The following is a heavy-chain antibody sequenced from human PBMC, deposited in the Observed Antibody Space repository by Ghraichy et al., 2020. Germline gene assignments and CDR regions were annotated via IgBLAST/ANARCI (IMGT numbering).Heavy chain of an antibody. CDR2: IRYDGSNK. Sequence: GGSLRLFCAASGFTFSNFGMHWVRQAPGKGLEWVAFIRYDGSNKYYADSVKGRFTISRDNSKNTLYLQMNSLRADDTAVYYCAKAGYCSGASCYIYYYYMDVWGKGTTVTVSS. J-gene: IGHJ6*03. D-gene: IGHD2-15*01. V-gene: IGHV3-30*02. CDR1: GFTFSNFG. CDR3: AKAGYCSGASCYIYYYYMDV.